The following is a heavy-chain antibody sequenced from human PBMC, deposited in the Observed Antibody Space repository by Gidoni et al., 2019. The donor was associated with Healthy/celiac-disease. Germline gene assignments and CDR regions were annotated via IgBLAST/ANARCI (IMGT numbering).Heavy chain of an antibody. CDR3: ARVRGYDL. Sequence: EVQLVESGGGLVQLGGSLSLSCAASGFTFSSYEMNWVRQAPGTGLEWISYISSSGSTIYYADSVKGRFTSSRDNAKNSLYLQMNSLGAEDTAVYYCARVRGYDLWGQGTLVTVSS. CDR1: GFTFSSYE. D-gene: IGHD2-15*01. V-gene: IGHV3-48*03. CDR2: ISSSGSTI. J-gene: IGHJ5*02.